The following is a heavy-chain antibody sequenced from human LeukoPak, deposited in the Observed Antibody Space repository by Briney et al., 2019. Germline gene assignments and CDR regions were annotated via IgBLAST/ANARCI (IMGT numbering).Heavy chain of an antibody. Sequence: SETLSLTCTVSGYFISSGYYWGWIRQPPGKGLQWIGSIHHSGSTNYNPSLKSRVIISVDTSKNQFSLKLTSVTAAATAVFYCANFHGHYDIVVVVTANWFDPWGLETLVTVSS. CDR3: ANFHGHYDIVVVVTANWFDP. CDR2: IHHSGST. D-gene: IGHD2-15*01. J-gene: IGHJ5*02. V-gene: IGHV4-38-2*02. CDR1: GYFISSGYY.